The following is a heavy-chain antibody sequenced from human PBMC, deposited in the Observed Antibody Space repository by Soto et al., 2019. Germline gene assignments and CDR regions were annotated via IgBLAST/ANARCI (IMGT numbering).Heavy chain of an antibody. J-gene: IGHJ6*02. D-gene: IGHD3-9*01. V-gene: IGHV4-39*01. CDR3: ARQVMTGPYNYYFDRLDV. CDR1: GASLSSDGSF. Sequence: SETLSLTCTVSGASLSSDGSFWGWIRQPPGKGLEWIGIGSYTGTTFNNPSLKSRVTLSVDTSKNHFSLNLRSVTAADTGVYYCARQVMTGPYNYYFDRLDVWGQGXKVTVSS. CDR2: GSYTGTT.